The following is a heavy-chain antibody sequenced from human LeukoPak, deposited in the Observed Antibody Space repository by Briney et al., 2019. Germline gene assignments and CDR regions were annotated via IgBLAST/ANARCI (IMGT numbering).Heavy chain of an antibody. D-gene: IGHD5-18*01. J-gene: IGHJ4*02. V-gene: IGHV1-24*01. Sequence: ASVKVSCKVSGYTLTELSMHWVRQAPGKGLEWMGGFDPEDGETIYAQKFQGRVTMTEDTSTDTAYMELSSPRSEDTAVYYCATDRWYSYGYGYWGQGTLVTVSS. CDR2: FDPEDGET. CDR3: ATDRWYSYGYGY. CDR1: GYTLTELS.